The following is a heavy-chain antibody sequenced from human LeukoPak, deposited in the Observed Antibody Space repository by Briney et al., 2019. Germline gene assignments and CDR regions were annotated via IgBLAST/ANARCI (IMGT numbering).Heavy chain of an antibody. Sequence: PSETLSLTCAVSGGPFSGYFWSWIRQSSGKGLEWIGEIHNSGTTNYNPSLKSRVTISVDTSKNQFSLKLSSVTAADTAVYYCARGAEGVAARTYYYYMDVWGKGTTVTVSS. D-gene: IGHD6-6*01. CDR2: IHNSGTT. CDR3: ARGAEGVAARTYYYYMDV. V-gene: IGHV4-34*01. J-gene: IGHJ6*03. CDR1: GGPFSGYF.